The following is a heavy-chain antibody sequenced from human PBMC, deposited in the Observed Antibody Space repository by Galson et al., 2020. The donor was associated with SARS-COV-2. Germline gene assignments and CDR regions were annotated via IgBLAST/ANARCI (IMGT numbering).Heavy chain of an antibody. D-gene: IGHD6-19*01. V-gene: IGHV4-38-2*01. CDR2: IYHSGST. J-gene: IGHJ4*02. CDR1: GYSISSGYY. CDR3: ARTQWLVPVDY. Sequence: SETLSLTCAVSGYSISSGYYWGWIRQPPGKGLEWIGSIYHSGSTYYNPSLKSRVTISVDTSKNQFSLKLSSVTAADTAVYYCARTQWLVPVDYWGQGTLVTVSS.